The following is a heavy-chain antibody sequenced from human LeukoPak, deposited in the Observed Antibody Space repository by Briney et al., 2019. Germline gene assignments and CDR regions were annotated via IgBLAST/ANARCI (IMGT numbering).Heavy chain of an antibody. D-gene: IGHD2-2*01. CDR3: ARGVRYCNSTSCLPDY. V-gene: IGHV1-3*01. J-gene: IGHJ4*02. Sequence: KFQGRVTITRDTSASTAYMELSSLRSEDTAVYYCARGVRYCNSTSCLPDYWGQGTLVTVSS.